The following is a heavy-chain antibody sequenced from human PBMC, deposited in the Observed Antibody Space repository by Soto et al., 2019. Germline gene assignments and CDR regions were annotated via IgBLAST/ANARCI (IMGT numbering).Heavy chain of an antibody. Sequence: GASVKVSCKASGGTFSSYAISWVRQAPGQGLEWMGGIIPIFGTENYAQKFQGRVTITADESTSTAYMELSSRRSEDTAVYYCARTRAVEATFDYWGQGTLFTVSS. CDR3: ARTRAVEATFDY. D-gene: IGHD1-26*01. V-gene: IGHV1-69*13. J-gene: IGHJ4*02. CDR2: IIPIFGTE. CDR1: GGTFSSYA.